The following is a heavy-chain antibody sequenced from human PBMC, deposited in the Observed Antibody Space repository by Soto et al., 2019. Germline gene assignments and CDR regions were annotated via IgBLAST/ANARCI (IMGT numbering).Heavy chain of an antibody. CDR3: ALLTYYYDSSGYYSSAEYFQH. J-gene: IGHJ1*01. V-gene: IGHV2-5*02. CDR2: MYWDDDK. Sequence: QITLKESGPTLVKPTQTLTLTCTFSGFSLSTSGVGVGWIRQPPGKALEWLALMYWDDDKRYSPSLKSRLTISKDTSKNQVVLTMTNMDPVDTATYYCALLTYYYDSSGYYSSAEYFQHWGQGTLVTVSS. D-gene: IGHD3-22*01. CDR1: GFSLSTSGVG.